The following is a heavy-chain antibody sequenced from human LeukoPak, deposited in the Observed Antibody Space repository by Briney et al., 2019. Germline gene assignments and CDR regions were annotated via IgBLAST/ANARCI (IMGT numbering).Heavy chain of an antibody. CDR3: AGMGLIGDYEDY. V-gene: IGHV1-18*01. J-gene: IGHJ4*02. CDR1: GYTFTNYG. CDR2: ISAYNGNT. Sequence: ASVKVSCKASGYTFTNYGISWVRQAPGQGLEWMGWISAYNGNTNYAQKLQGRVTMTTDTSTSTAYMELRSLRSDDTAVYYCAGMGLIGDYEDYWGQGTLVTVSS. D-gene: IGHD4-17*01.